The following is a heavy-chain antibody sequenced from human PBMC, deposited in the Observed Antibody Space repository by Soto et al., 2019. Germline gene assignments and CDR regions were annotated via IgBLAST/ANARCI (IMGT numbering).Heavy chain of an antibody. D-gene: IGHD2-15*01. Sequence: ASVKVSCKASGYTFTSYGISWVRQAPGQGLEWMGWISAYNGNTNYAQKLQGRVTMTTDTSTSTAYMELRSLRSDDTAVYYCAIGYCSGGSCYFLFDYWGQGTLVTVSS. J-gene: IGHJ4*02. V-gene: IGHV1-18*01. CDR3: AIGYCSGGSCYFLFDY. CDR1: GYTFTSYG. CDR2: ISAYNGNT.